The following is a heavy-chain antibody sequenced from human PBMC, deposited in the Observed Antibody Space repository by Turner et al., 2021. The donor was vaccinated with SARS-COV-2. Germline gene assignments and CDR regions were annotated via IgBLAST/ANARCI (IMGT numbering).Heavy chain of an antibody. CDR2: IYSGGST. D-gene: IGHD3-3*01. J-gene: IGHJ6*02. CDR1: GFTVSSNY. V-gene: IGHV3-53*01. CDR3: ARDLMEVGGMDV. Sequence: EVQPVESGGGLIQPGGSLRLPCAASGFTVSSNYMSWVRQAPGKGLEWVSVIYSGGSTYYADSVKGRFTFSRDNSKNTLYLQMNSLRAEDTAVYYCARDLMEVGGMDVWGQGTTVTVSS.